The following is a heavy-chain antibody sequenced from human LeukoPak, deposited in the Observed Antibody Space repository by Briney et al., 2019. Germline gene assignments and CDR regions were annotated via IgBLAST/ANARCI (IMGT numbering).Heavy chain of an antibody. CDR2: IHTSGST. J-gene: IGHJ5*02. D-gene: IGHD3-10*01. CDR3: ARGVWDYYGSGSYYHSRSYNWFDP. V-gene: IGHV4-4*07. Sequence: AETLSLTCTVSGGSLSSYYWSWIRQPAGKGLEWIGRIHTSGSTNYNPSLKSRVTMSVDTSKNQFSLKLSSVTAADTAVYYCARGVWDYYGSGSYYHSRSYNWFDPWGQGTLVTVSS. CDR1: GGSLSSYY.